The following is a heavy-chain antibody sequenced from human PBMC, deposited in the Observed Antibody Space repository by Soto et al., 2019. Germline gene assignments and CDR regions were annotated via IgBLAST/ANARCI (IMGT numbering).Heavy chain of an antibody. CDR1: GCSISSYY. CDR3: ARHFSPLYGDYGNFDY. V-gene: IGHV4-59*08. Sequence: SETLSLTCTVSGCSISSYYWSWIRQPPGKGLEWIGYIYYSGSTNYNPSLKSRVTISVDTSKNQFSLKLSSVTAADTAVYYCARHFSPLYGDYGNFDYWGQGTLVTVSS. D-gene: IGHD4-17*01. J-gene: IGHJ4*02. CDR2: IYYSGST.